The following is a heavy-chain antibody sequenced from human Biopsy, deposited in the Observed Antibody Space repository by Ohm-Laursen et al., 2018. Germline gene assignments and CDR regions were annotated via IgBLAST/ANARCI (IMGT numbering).Heavy chain of an antibody. CDR1: GFTFSSYG. Sequence: SLRLSCAASGFTFSSYGMHWVRQAPGKGLEWVAVIWYDGSNKYYADSVKGRFTISRDNSKNTLYLQMNSLRAEDTAVYYCARPNLREWELHNAFDIWGQGTMVTVSS. V-gene: IGHV3-33*01. CDR2: IWYDGSNK. D-gene: IGHD1-26*01. CDR3: ARPNLREWELHNAFDI. J-gene: IGHJ3*02.